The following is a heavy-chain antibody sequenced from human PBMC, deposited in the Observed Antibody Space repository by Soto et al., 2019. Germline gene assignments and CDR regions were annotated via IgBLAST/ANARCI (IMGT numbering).Heavy chain of an antibody. D-gene: IGHD2-15*01. CDR1: GYTFTTHD. CDR2: MNPNSGNT. CDR3: ARGLYCSGGTCTDS. Sequence: QVQLVQSGAEVKKPGASVKVSCKASGYTFTTHDINWVRQATGQGLEWMGWMNPNSGNTDYAQKFQGRVTMTRNTYISTAYMELSSLRSEDTAVYYCARGLYCSGGTCTDSWGQGTLVTVSS. V-gene: IGHV1-8*01. J-gene: IGHJ4*02.